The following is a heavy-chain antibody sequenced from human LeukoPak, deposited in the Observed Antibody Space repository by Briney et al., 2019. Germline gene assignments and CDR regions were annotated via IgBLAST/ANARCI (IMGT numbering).Heavy chain of an antibody. J-gene: IGHJ4*02. CDR2: INHSGST. V-gene: IGHV4-34*01. CDR3: ARGQGQLVAYYFDY. D-gene: IGHD6-6*01. CDR1: GGSFSGYY. Sequence: PSETLSLTCAVYGGSFSGYYWSWIRQPPGKGLEWIGEINHSGSTNYNPSLKSRVTISVDTSKNQFSLKLSSVTAADTAVYYCARGQGQLVAYYFDYWGQGTLVTVSS.